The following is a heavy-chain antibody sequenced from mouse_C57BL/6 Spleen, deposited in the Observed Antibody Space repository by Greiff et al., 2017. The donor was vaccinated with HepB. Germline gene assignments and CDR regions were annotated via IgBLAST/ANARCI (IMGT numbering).Heavy chain of an antibody. J-gene: IGHJ4*01. CDR1: GFSLTSYG. V-gene: IGHV2-6-1*01. Sequence: VQLQQSGPGPVAPSQSLSITCTVSGFSLTSYGVHWVRQPPGKGLEWLVVIWSDGSTTYNSALKSRLSISKDNSKSQVFLKMNSLQTDDTAMYYCARHPTTDGAMDYWGQGTSVTVSS. CDR3: ARHPTTDGAMDY. CDR2: IWSDGST. D-gene: IGHD1-1*01.